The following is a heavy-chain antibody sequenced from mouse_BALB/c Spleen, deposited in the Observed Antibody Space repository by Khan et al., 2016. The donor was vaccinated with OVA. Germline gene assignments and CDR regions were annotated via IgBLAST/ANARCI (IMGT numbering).Heavy chain of an antibody. CDR3: ARSNYGPFAY. D-gene: IGHD1-1*02. Sequence: EVELVESGGGLVKPGGSLKLSCAASGFTFSSFTMSWVRQTPEKRLEWVASISSGGDNTYYPDSVKGRFTISRDNAKNNLYLQMSSLRSEDTALYYCARSNYGPFAYWGQGTLDTVSA. J-gene: IGHJ3*01. CDR1: GFTFSSFT. V-gene: IGHV5-9*03. CDR2: ISSGGDNT.